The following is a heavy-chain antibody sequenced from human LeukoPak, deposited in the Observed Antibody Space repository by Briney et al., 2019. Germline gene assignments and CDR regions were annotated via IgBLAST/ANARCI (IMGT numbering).Heavy chain of an antibody. CDR2: ITTTGSTI. D-gene: IGHD3-10*01. Sequence: PGGSLRLSCAASGFTFSDYAMNWVRQAPGKRLEWVSYITTTGSTIYYADSVKGRFTISRDNAKNTLFLQMNSLRPEDTAVYYCARERISMIRGVVTTSYFDYWGQGTLVTVSS. CDR3: ARERISMIRGVVTTSYFDY. J-gene: IGHJ4*02. V-gene: IGHV3-48*01. CDR1: GFTFSDYA.